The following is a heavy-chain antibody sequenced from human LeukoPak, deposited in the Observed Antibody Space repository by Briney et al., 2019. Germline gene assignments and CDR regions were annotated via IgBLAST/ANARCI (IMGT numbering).Heavy chain of an antibody. Sequence: GGSLRLSCAASGFTFSSYSMNWVRQAPGKGLEWVSAISGSGGSTYYADSVKGRFTISRDNSKNTLYLQMNSLRAEDTAVYYCAKDGAVAGTLDAFDIWGQGTMVTVSS. D-gene: IGHD6-19*01. CDR2: ISGSGGST. CDR3: AKDGAVAGTLDAFDI. J-gene: IGHJ3*02. CDR1: GFTFSSYS. V-gene: IGHV3-23*01.